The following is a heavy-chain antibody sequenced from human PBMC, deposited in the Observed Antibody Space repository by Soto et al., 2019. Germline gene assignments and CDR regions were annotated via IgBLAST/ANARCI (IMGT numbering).Heavy chain of an antibody. J-gene: IGHJ6*03. CDR3: ARDGTYGSGRNYYYYYMDV. V-gene: IGHV3-11*06. CDR2: ISSSSSYT. D-gene: IGHD3-10*01. CDR1: GFTFSDYY. Sequence: GGSLRLSCAASGFTFSDYYMSWIRQAPGKGLEWVSYISSSSSYTNYADSVKGRFTISRDNAKNSLYLQMNSLRAEDTAVYYGARDGTYGSGRNYYYYYMDVWGKGTTVTVSS.